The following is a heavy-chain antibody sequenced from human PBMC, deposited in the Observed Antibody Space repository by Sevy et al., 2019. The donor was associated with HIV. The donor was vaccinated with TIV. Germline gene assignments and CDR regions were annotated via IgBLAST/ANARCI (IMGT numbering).Heavy chain of an antibody. J-gene: IGHJ4*02. CDR1: GFTFSSYA. D-gene: IGHD6-19*01. V-gene: IGHV3-30*04. CDR3: ARDADHSSGWLHFDY. CDR2: ISYDGSNK. Sequence: GGSLRLSCAASGFTFSSYAMHWVRQAPGKGLEWVAVISYDGSNKYYADSVKGRFTISRDNSKTTLYLQMNSLRAEDTAVYYCARDADHSSGWLHFDYWGQGTLVTVSS.